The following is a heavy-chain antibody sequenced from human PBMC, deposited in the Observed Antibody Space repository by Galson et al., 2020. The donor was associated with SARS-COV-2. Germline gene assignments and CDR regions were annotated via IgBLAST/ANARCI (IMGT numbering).Heavy chain of an antibody. CDR3: LSYSSTRQNH. CDR2: ISSNGETS. V-gene: IGHV3-64D*06. D-gene: IGHD2-2*01. CDR1: GFILSDYA. Sequence: GGSLRHPCSAPGFILSDYALHRVPQAPGKGLEYVPAISSNGETSFYADSVKGRFTMYRDNSKNMFYLQMTALRLEDTASYFCLSYSSTRQNHWGQGTLVTVSS. J-gene: IGHJ5*02.